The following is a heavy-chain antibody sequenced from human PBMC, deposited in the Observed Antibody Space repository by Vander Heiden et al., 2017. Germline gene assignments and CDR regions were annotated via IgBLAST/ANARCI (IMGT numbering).Heavy chain of an antibody. D-gene: IGHD2-8*01. J-gene: IGHJ6*02. CDR1: GFTFNDYA. CDR3: AKDVLMHARGRDYYGMDV. CDR2: ITWNSGSI. V-gene: IGHV3-9*01. Sequence: EVQLVESGGGLVQPGRSLRLSCAASGFTFNDYAMNWVRQPPGKGLEWVSGITWNSGSIGYADSVKGRFTISRDNAKNSLYLQMNSLRAEDTALYYCAKDVLMHARGRDYYGMDVWGQGTTVTVSS.